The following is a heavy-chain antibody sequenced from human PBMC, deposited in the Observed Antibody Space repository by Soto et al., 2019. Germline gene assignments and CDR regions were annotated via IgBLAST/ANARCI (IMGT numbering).Heavy chain of an antibody. J-gene: IGHJ4*02. CDR2: IIPIFGTA. CDR1: GGTFSSYA. Sequence: ASVKVSCKASGGTFSSYAISWVRQAPGQGLEWMGGIIPIFGTANYAQKFQGRVTITADESTSTAYMELSSLRSEDTAVYYCARWQDSSSWGSGVPEFYYFDYWGQGTLVTVSS. CDR3: ARWQDSSSWGSGVPEFYYFDY. V-gene: IGHV1-69*13. D-gene: IGHD6-13*01.